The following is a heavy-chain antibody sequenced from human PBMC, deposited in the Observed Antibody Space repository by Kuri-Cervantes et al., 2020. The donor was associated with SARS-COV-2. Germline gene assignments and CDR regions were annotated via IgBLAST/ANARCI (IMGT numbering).Heavy chain of an antibody. V-gene: IGHV3-74*01. CDR3: VRDGDHWNFDY. CDR2: INPDGSYT. CDR1: GFTFRNAW. J-gene: IGHJ4*02. D-gene: IGHD1-1*01. Sequence: GESLKISCVASGFTFRNAWMSWVHQAPGKGLVWVSRINPDGSYTNNADSVKGRFTLSRDNAKNMLFPQMNSLRAEDTAVYYCVRDGDHWNFDYWGQGTLVTVSS.